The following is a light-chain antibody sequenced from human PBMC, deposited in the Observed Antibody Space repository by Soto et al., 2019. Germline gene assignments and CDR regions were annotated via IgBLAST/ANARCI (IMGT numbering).Light chain of an antibody. CDR3: QTWVTGGRV. CDR2: LNNDGSH. V-gene: IGLV4-69*01. CDR1: SGHSHYA. J-gene: IGLJ3*02. Sequence: QLVLTQSPSASASLGASVKLTCTLSSGHSHYAIAWYQQQPEKGPRYLIKLNNDGSHIKGDGIPDRFSGSSSGAERYLTISSLQSEDEADYYFQTWVTGGRVFGGGTKLTVL.